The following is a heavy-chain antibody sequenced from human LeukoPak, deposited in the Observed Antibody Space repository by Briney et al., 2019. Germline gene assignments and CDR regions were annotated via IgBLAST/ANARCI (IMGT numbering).Heavy chain of an antibody. CDR3: ARGKRQQLGDY. CDR2: INPIFGTA. J-gene: IGHJ4*02. V-gene: IGHV1-69*06. CDR1: GGTFSSYA. D-gene: IGHD6-13*01. Sequence: SVKVSCKASGGTFSSYAISWVRQAPGQGLEWMGGINPIFGTANYAQKFQGRVTITADKSTSTAYMELSSLRSEDTAVYYCARGKRQQLGDYLGQGTLVTVSS.